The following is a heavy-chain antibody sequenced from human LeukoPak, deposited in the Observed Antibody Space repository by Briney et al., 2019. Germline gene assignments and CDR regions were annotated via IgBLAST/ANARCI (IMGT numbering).Heavy chain of an antibody. CDR2: IYYSGST. CDR1: GGSISSYY. D-gene: IGHD2-2*01. Sequence: PSETLSLTCTVSGGSISSYYWSWIRQPPGKGLEWIGYIYYSGSTNYNPSLKSRVTISVDTSKNQFFLKLSSVTAADTAVYYCAREENAVFDYWGQGTLVTVSS. V-gene: IGHV4-59*01. J-gene: IGHJ4*02. CDR3: AREENAVFDY.